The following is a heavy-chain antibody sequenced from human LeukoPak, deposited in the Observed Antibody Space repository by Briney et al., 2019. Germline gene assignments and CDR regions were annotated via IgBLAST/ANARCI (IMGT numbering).Heavy chain of an antibody. Sequence: PSETLSLTCTVSGGTISSGGYYWSWIRQPPGKGLEWIGYIYHSGSTYYNPSLKSRVTMSVDTSKNQFSLKLSSVTAADTAVYYCARCEVGSTSGGYYYYMDVWGKGTTVTVSS. V-gene: IGHV4-30-2*01. D-gene: IGHD2-8*02. J-gene: IGHJ6*03. CDR3: ARCEVGSTSGGYYYYMDV. CDR1: GGTISSGGYY. CDR2: IYHSGST.